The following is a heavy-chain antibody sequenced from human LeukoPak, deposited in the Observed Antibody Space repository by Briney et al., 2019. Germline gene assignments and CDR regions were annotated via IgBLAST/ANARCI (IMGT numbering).Heavy chain of an antibody. Sequence: SETLSLTCTVSGGSIGSYYWSWIRQPPGKGLEWIGYIYYSGSTNYNPSLKSRVTISVDTSKNQFSLKLSSVTAADTAVYYCARDLGSYNDHWGQGTLVTVSS. CDR3: ARDLGSYNDH. CDR2: IYYSGST. J-gene: IGHJ4*02. V-gene: IGHV4-59*01. D-gene: IGHD1-26*01. CDR1: GGSIGSYY.